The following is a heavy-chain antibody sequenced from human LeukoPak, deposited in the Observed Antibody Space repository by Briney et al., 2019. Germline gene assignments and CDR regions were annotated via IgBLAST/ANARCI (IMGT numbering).Heavy chain of an antibody. CDR2: IYYSGST. CDR1: GGSISSYY. D-gene: IGHD1-1*01. CDR3: ARDRGTSYYYYGMDV. V-gene: IGHV4-59*01. Sequence: PSETLSLTCTVSGGSISSYYWSWIRQPPGKGLGWIGYIYYSGSTNYNPSLKSRVTISVDTSKNQFSLKLSSVTAADTAVYYCARDRGTSYYYYGMDVWGQGTTVTVSS. J-gene: IGHJ6*02.